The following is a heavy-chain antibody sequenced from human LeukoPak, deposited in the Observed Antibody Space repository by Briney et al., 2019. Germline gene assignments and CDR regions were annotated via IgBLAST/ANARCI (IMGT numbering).Heavy chain of an antibody. Sequence: GGSLRLSCAAFGVTFSGYPMIWVRQAPGKGLEWVSGMSGNGGNTYYADSVKGRFTISRDNSKNTLYLQMNSLRAEDTAVYYCAKSSRGMNEAFDIWGQGTMVTASS. V-gene: IGHV3-23*01. CDR3: AKSSRGMNEAFDI. D-gene: IGHD3-16*01. J-gene: IGHJ3*02. CDR1: GVTFSGYP. CDR2: MSGNGGNT.